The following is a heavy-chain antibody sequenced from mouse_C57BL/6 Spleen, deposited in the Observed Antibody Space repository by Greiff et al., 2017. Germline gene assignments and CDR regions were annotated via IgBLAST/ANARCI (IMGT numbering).Heavy chain of an antibody. CDR1: GYAFSSYW. CDR3: ARMGIYYGSSGYAMDY. J-gene: IGHJ4*01. Sequence: VQLQQSGAELVKPGASVKISCKASGYAFSSYWMNWVKQRPGKGLEWIGQIYPGAGDTNYNGKFKGKATLTADKSSSTAYMQLSSLTSEDSAVYFCARMGIYYGSSGYAMDYWGQGTSVTVSS. D-gene: IGHD1-1*01. V-gene: IGHV1-80*01. CDR2: IYPGAGDT.